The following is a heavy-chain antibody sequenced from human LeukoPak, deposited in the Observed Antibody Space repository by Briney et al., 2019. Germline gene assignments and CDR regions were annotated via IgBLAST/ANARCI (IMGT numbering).Heavy chain of an antibody. CDR3: ARVPVSYCSGGSCFQYYYYYYGMDV. J-gene: IGHJ6*02. CDR1: GYTFTSYD. Sequence: ASVKVSCKASGYTFTSYDINWVRQATGQGLEWMGWMNPNSGNTGYAQKLQGRVTKTRNTSISTAYMELSSLRTEDTAVYYCARVPVSYCSGGSCFQYYYYYYGMDVWGQGTTVTVSS. CDR2: MNPNSGNT. V-gene: IGHV1-8*01. D-gene: IGHD2-15*01.